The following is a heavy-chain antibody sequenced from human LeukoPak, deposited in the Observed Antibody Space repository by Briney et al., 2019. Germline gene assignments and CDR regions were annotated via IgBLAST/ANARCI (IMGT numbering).Heavy chain of an antibody. V-gene: IGHV4-59*11. CDR3: ARIQPSCPGLGFCSFDI. Sequence: PSETLSRTCSVSGSSISPHHWTWIRQAPGEGLEWMGYIYYRGTTNYSPSLKNRLTMSVDTSKNQISLKLTSVTAADTAVYYCARIQPSCPGLGFCSFDIWGQGTLATVSS. CDR1: GSSISPHH. J-gene: IGHJ3*02. D-gene: IGHD3-3*01. CDR2: IYYRGTT.